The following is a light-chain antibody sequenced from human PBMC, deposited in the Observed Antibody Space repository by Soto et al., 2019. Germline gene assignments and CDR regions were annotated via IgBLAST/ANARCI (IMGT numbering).Light chain of an antibody. V-gene: IGKV3-15*01. CDR1: QSLSSS. CDR3: QQYNNWPPIT. Sequence: EIVMTQSPATLSVSPGERATLSCRAIQSLSSSSLAWYQQKPGQAPRLLIYGASTRATGIPARFSGSGSGTEFTLTISRLQSEDFAVYYCQQYNNWPPITFGQGTRLEIK. J-gene: IGKJ5*01. CDR2: GAS.